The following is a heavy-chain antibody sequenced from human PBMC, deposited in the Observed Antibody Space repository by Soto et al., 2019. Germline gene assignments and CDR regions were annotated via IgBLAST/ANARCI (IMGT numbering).Heavy chain of an antibody. CDR1: GYTFTSYD. Sequence: QVQLVQSGAEVKKPGASVKVSCKASGYTFTSYDINWVRQATGQGLEWMGWMNPNSGNTGYAQKFQGRVTMTRNTSISTAYMELSSLRSEDTAVYYCARRVGAYCSGRSCYSAPGWFDPWGQGTLVTVSS. CDR3: ARRVGAYCSGRSCYSAPGWFDP. V-gene: IGHV1-8*01. J-gene: IGHJ5*02. D-gene: IGHD2-15*01. CDR2: MNPNSGNT.